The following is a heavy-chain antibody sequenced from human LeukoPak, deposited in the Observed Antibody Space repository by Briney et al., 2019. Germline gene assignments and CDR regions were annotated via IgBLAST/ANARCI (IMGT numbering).Heavy chain of an antibody. V-gene: IGHV1-46*01. CDR2: INPSGGST. Sequence: GASVTVSCKASGYTFTSYYMHWVRQAPGQGLEWMGIINPSGGSTSYAQKFQGRVTMTRDTSTSTVYMELSSLRSEHTAVYYCARALGYCSGGSCRYFDYWGQGTLVTVSS. CDR1: GYTFTSYY. CDR3: ARALGYCSGGSCRYFDY. J-gene: IGHJ4*02. D-gene: IGHD2-15*01.